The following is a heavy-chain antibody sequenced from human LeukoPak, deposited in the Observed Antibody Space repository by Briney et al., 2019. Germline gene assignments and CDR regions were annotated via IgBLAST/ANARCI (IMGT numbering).Heavy chain of an antibody. V-gene: IGHV1-2*06. CDR2: INPNSGGT. Sequence: ASVKVSCKASGYTFTGYYMNWVRQAPGQGLEWMGRINPNSGGTNYAQKFQGRVTMTRDTSISTAYMELSRLRSDDTAVYYCAMARVDTAMVTDYWGQGTLVTVSS. CDR1: GYTFTGYY. J-gene: IGHJ4*02. CDR3: AMARVDTAMVTDY. D-gene: IGHD5-18*01.